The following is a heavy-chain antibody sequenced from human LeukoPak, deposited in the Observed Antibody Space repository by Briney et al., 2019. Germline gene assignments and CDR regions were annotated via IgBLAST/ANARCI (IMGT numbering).Heavy chain of an antibody. CDR1: GFTFSSYS. CDR3: ARDPPLTTGTSGFDY. Sequence: GGSLRLPCAASGFTFSSYSMNWVRQAPGKGLEWVSSISSSSSYIYYADSVKGRFTISRDNAKNSLYLQMNSLRAEDTAVYYCARDPPLTTGTSGFDYWGQGTLVTVSS. J-gene: IGHJ4*02. CDR2: ISSSSSYI. D-gene: IGHD1-1*01. V-gene: IGHV3-21*01.